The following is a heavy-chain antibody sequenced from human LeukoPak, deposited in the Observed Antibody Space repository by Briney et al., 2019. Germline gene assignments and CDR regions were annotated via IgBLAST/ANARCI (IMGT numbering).Heavy chain of an antibody. V-gene: IGHV4-39*01. Sequence: PSETLSLTCTVSGGSISRSSSFWGWDRQPPGKGLEGIASIYYRGNTHYNLSLKSRVTISVDTSKNQFSLKLNSVTAADTAVFYCARSPCDIVGVADGTDFYFDHWGQGTLVTVSS. CDR3: ARSPCDIVGVADGTDFYFDH. CDR1: GGSISRSSSF. J-gene: IGHJ4*02. D-gene: IGHD2-15*01. CDR2: IYYRGNT.